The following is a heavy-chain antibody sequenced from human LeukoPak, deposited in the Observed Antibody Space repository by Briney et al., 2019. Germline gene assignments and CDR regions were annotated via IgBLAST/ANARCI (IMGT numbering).Heavy chain of an antibody. CDR3: ARRSGSYGVHYGMDV. J-gene: IGHJ6*04. Sequence: SETLSLTCSVSGGSFSSGTYYWGWIRQPPGKGLEWIGSIYYSGNTYYNPSLKSRVTISVDTSKNQFSLKLSSVTAADTAVYYCARRSGSYGVHYGMDVWGIGTTVTVSS. CDR1: GGSFSSGTYY. D-gene: IGHD1-26*01. V-gene: IGHV4-39*01. CDR2: IYYSGNT.